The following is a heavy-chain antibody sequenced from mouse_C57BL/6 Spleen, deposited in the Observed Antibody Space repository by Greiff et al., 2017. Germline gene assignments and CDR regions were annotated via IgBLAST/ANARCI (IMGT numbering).Heavy chain of an antibody. V-gene: IGHV3-6*01. CDR2: ISYDGSN. CDR1: GYSITSGYY. Sequence: VQLKESGPGLVKPSQSLSLTCSVTGYSITSGYYWNWIRQFPGNKLEWMGYISYDGSNNYNPSLKNRISITRDTSKNQFFLKLNSVTTEDTATYYCARVPYDYEGYYFDYWGQGTTLTVSS. J-gene: IGHJ2*01. D-gene: IGHD2-4*01. CDR3: ARVPYDYEGYYFDY.